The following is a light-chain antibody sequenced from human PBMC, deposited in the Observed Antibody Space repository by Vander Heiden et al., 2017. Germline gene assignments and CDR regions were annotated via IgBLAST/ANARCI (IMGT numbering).Light chain of an antibody. CDR1: QSVLYSSNNKNC. CDR2: WAS. CDR3: QQYYSTPLT. V-gene: IGKV4-1*01. Sequence: DIVMTQSPDSLALSLGERATTHCKSSQSVLYSSNNKNCLAWYQQKPGQPPKLLIYWASTRESGVPDRFSGSGSGTDFTLTISSLQAEDVAVYYCQQYYSTPLTFGGGTKVEIK. J-gene: IGKJ4*01.